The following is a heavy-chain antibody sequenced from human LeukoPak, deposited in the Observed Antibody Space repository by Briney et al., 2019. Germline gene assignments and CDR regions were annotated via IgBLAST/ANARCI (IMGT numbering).Heavy chain of an antibody. CDR2: ISYSGST. CDR3: ARSTKNRAAPYYYYYHMDV. Sequence: SETLSLTCSVSGDSISSYYWSWIRQPPGKGLEWIGFISYSGSTNYNPPLKSRVTISVDTSKNQFSLKLSSVTAADTAVYYCARSTKNRAAPYYYYYHMDVWGKGTTVTIFS. J-gene: IGHJ6*03. CDR1: GDSISSYY. D-gene: IGHD2-8*01. V-gene: IGHV4-59*01.